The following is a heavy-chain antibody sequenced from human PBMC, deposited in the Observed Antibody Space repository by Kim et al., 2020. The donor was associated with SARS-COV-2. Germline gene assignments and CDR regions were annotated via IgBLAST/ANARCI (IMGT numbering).Heavy chain of an antibody. V-gene: IGHV4-59*01. J-gene: IGHJ1*01. Sequence: SETLSLTCNVSGGSTNGYSWSWIRQPPGKGLDWVGSIHHSGLTDYNPSLKTRLKISLDTSKKQISLTLSAVTAADTAVYYCAGCVGDCYSGQPASFWGQG. CDR1: GGSTNGYS. CDR3: AGCVGDCYSGQPASF. D-gene: IGHD2-21*02. CDR2: IHHSGLT.